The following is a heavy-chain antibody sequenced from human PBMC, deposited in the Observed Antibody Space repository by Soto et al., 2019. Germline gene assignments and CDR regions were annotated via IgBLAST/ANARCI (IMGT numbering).Heavy chain of an antibody. D-gene: IGHD1-1*01. CDR3: ARAGGWYNWNDVTLEWFDP. CDR1: GGSISSSSYY. J-gene: IGHJ5*02. V-gene: IGHV4-39*07. Sequence: SETLSLTCTVSGGSISSSSYYWGWIRQPPGKGLEWIGSIYYSGSTYYNPSLKSRVTISVDTSKNQFSLKLSSVTAADTAVYYCARAGGWYNWNDVTLEWFDPWGQGTLVTVSS. CDR2: IYYSGST.